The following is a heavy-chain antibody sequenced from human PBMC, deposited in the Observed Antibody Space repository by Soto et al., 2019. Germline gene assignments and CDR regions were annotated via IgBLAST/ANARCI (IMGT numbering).Heavy chain of an antibody. CDR2: IDHRGST. CDR3: ARGQVNPGYFHY. CDR1: GGSITSGVYY. J-gene: IGHJ4*02. Sequence: QVQLQESGPGLVRPSQTLSLTCTVSGGSITSGVYYWNWIRQHPGKGLEWIGYIDHRGSTYYSPSLKSRVTISVDPSRNHFSLNLNLVTAADTAFYYCARGQVNPGYFHYWGQGTLVSVSS. V-gene: IGHV4-31*03.